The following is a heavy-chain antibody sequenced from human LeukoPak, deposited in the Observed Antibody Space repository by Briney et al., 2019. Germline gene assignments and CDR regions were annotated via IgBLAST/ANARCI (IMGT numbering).Heavy chain of an antibody. V-gene: IGHV4-4*07. J-gene: IGHJ6*03. CDR3: ARDRFHYGSGSYPIFDYMDA. CDR1: GGSISSYY. D-gene: IGHD3-10*01. CDR2: IYTSGST. Sequence: PSETLSLTCTVSGGSISSYYWSWIRQPAGKGLEWIGRIYTSGSTNYNPSLKSRVTISVDTSKNQFSLKLSSVTAADTAVYYCARDRFHYGSGSYPIFDYMDAWGKGTTVTISS.